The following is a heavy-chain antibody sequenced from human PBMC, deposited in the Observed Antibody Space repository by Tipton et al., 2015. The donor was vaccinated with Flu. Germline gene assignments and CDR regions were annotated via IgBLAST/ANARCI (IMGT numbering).Heavy chain of an antibody. CDR1: GYSISSGFY. V-gene: IGHV4-38-2*01. J-gene: IGHJ4*02. CDR2: IHYSGSP. D-gene: IGHD5-24*01. Sequence: GLVKPSETLSLTCAVSGYSISSGFYWAWIRQSPGKGLEWIGSIHYSGSPHYNPSLKSRVTISVDTSKNQFSLKLNSVTAADTAVYYCARLEDYWGQGILVTVSS. CDR3: ARLEDY.